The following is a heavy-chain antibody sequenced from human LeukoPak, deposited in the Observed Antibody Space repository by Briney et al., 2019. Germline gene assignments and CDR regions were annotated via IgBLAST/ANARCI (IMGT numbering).Heavy chain of an antibody. CDR2: IYYSGST. J-gene: IGHJ4*02. D-gene: IGHD3-3*01. CDR3: ARHVPHYDFWSGYYASYFDY. Sequence: SEDPVPHLDCLCGSLSSYYWSCIRHPPGKGLEWSGYIYYSGSTNYNPSLTSRVTISVDTFQNQISLKLRSVTAADTAVYYCARHVPHYDFWSGYYASYFDYWGQGTLVTVSS. V-gene: IGHV4-59*01. CDR1: GSLSSYY.